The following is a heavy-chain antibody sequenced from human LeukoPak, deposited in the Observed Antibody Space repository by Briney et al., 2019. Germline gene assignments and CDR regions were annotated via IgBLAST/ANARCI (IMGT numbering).Heavy chain of an antibody. D-gene: IGHD5-12*01. CDR3: ARGYSGYDGGYYFDY. CDR1: GYTFTSYE. CDR2: MNPNSGNT. V-gene: IGHV1-8*03. J-gene: IGHJ4*02. Sequence: ASVKVSCKASGYTFTSYEINWVRQATGQGLEWMGWMNPNSGNTGYAQKFQGRVTITRNTSISTAYMELSSPRSEDTAVYYCARGYSGYDGGYYFDYWGQGTLVTVSS.